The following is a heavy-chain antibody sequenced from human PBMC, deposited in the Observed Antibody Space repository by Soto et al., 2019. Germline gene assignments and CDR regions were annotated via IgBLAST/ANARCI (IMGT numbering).Heavy chain of an antibody. Sequence: ASVKVSCKASGGTFSSYAISWVRQAPGQGLEWMGGIIPIFGTANYAQKFQGRVTITADESTSTAYMELSSLRSEDTAVYYCARAVAAAGTDWFDPWGQGTLVTVSS. V-gene: IGHV1-69*13. D-gene: IGHD6-13*01. CDR1: GGTFSSYA. CDR3: ARAVAAAGTDWFDP. J-gene: IGHJ5*02. CDR2: IIPIFGTA.